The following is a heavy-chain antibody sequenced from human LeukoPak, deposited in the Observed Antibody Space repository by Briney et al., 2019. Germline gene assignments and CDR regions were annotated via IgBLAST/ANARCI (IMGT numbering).Heavy chain of an antibody. D-gene: IGHD3-22*01. Sequence: GGSLRLSCAASGFTFSSFEMNWVRQAPGKGLEWISYMSGSGTTIYYADSVKGRFTISRDNSKNTLYLQMNSLRAEDTAVYYCAKVPYDSSGYYYFDYWGQGTLVTVSS. CDR3: AKVPYDSSGYYYFDY. J-gene: IGHJ4*02. CDR2: MSGSGTTI. CDR1: GFTFSSFE. V-gene: IGHV3-48*03.